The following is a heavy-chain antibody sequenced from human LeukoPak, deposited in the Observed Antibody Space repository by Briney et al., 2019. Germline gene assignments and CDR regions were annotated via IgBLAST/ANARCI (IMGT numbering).Heavy chain of an antibody. CDR1: GFTFSSYS. J-gene: IGHJ4*02. Sequence: PGGSLRLSCAASGFTFSSYSMNSVRQAPGKGLEWVSSISSSSSYIYYADSVKGRFTISRDNAKNSLYLQMNSLRAEDTAAYYCARSGVYGSGSYYTYKFWGQGTLVTVSS. CDR3: ARSGVYGSGSYYTYKF. D-gene: IGHD3-10*01. V-gene: IGHV3-21*01. CDR2: ISSSSSYI.